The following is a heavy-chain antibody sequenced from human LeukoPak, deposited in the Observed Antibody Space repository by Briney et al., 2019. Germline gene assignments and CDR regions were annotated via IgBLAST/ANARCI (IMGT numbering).Heavy chain of an antibody. V-gene: IGHV4-59*01. CDR2: IYYSGST. D-gene: IGHD3-10*01. J-gene: IGHJ4*02. CDR1: GVSISSYY. CDR3: ARGYGSGSHYPY. Sequence: PSETLSLTCTVSGVSISSYYWSWIRQPPGKGLEWIGYIYYSGSTNYNPSLKSRVTISVATSKKQFSLKLSSVTAADTAVYYCARGYGSGSHYPYWGQGTLVTVSS.